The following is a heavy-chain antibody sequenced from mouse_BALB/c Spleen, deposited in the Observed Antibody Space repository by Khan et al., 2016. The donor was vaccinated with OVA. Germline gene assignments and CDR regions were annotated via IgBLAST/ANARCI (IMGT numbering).Heavy chain of an antibody. J-gene: IGHJ4*01. Sequence: QVQLQQSGPELVKPGASVKMSCKASGYTFTDYDIRWVKQRTGQGLEWIGEIYPGSGSTYYNEKFKGKATLTADKYSNTAYMQLSSLTSEDSAVYFCAKIFYGNSYAMDYWAQGTAVTVSS. CDR2: IYPGSGST. CDR3: AKIFYGNSYAMDY. CDR1: GYTFTDYD. D-gene: IGHD2-1*01. V-gene: IGHV1-77*01.